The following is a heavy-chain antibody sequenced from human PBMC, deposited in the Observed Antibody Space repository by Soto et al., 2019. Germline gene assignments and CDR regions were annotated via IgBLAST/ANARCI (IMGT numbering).Heavy chain of an antibody. J-gene: IGHJ3*01. CDR1: GFTFSSYA. CDR3: AKGSNSMGRGVNGDGFDF. Sequence: GGSLRLSCAASGFTFSSYAMSWVRQAPGKGLEWVSAIRGSGGSTYYADSVKGRFTISRDNSKNTLYLQMNSLRAEDTAVYYRAKGSNSMGRGVNGDGFDFWGQGTLVTVSS. V-gene: IGHV3-23*01. D-gene: IGHD3-10*01. CDR2: IRGSGGST.